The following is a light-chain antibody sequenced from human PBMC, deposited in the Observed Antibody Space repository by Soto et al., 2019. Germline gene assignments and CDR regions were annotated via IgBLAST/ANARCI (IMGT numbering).Light chain of an antibody. V-gene: IGKV3-15*01. J-gene: IGKJ2*01. CDR1: QSVSNN. Sequence: IVMTQSPATLSVSPGERATLSCRASQSVSNNVAWYQQKPGQSPILLIYGASNSATGMPARFSGGGSGTEFTLTISSLQSEDFAVYFCQQYNNWPPVYTFGQGTKLEIK. CDR2: GAS. CDR3: QQYNNWPPVYT.